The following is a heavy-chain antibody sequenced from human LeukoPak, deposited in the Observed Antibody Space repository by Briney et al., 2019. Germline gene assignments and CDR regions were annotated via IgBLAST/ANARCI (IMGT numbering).Heavy chain of an antibody. CDR1: GFTFSSYS. D-gene: IGHD2-2*01. Sequence: PGRSLRLSCAASGFTFSSYSMSWVSQAPGKGPERASFINRDSSDIYHAHSVKSRFTISRDNAKHSLYLQMNSPSAEDTAVYYCARDLPAAVDWGQGTLVTVSS. CDR3: ARDLPAAVD. V-gene: IGHV3-21*01. CDR2: INRDSSDI. J-gene: IGHJ4*02.